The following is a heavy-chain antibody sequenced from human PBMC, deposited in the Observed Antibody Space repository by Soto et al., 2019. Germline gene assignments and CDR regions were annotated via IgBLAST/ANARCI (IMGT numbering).Heavy chain of an antibody. CDR2: IYPGDTT. J-gene: IGHJ4*02. CDR3: TTDRTPYYYDSSGYYYFDF. D-gene: IGHD3-22*01. V-gene: IGHV3-53*01. Sequence: PGGSLRLSCAASGFTFSSYAMSWVRQAPGKGLEWVSVIYPGDTTFYANSVKGRFTISRDNSKNTLYLQMNSLRAEDTAVYYCTTDRTPYYYDSSGYYYFDFWGQGTLVTVSS. CDR1: GFTFSSYA.